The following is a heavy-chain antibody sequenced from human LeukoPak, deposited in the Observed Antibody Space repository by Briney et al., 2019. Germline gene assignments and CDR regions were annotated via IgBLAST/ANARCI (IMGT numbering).Heavy chain of an antibody. J-gene: IGHJ4*02. V-gene: IGHV4-39*07. D-gene: IGHD3-10*01. Sequence: SETLSLTCTVSGGSISSSSYYWGWIRQPPGKGLEWIGSIYYSVSTYYNPSLKSRVTISVDTSKNQFSLKLSSVTAADTAVYYCARRGREVRGVTIKRPYYFDYWGQGTLVTVSS. CDR3: ARRGREVRGVTIKRPYYFDY. CDR2: IYYSVST. CDR1: GGSISSSSYY.